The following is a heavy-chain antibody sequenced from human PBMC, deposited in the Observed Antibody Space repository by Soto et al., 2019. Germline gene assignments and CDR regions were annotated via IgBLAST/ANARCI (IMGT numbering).Heavy chain of an antibody. J-gene: IGHJ6*02. CDR1: GVTFSSYA. CDR2: IIPIFGTA. CDR3: ARVTVDGGNSQGYYYGMDV. Sequence: GASMKVSCKASGVTFSSYAISWVRQAPGQGLEWMGGIIPIFGTANYAPEFQGRVTITADESTSTAYMELSSLRSEDTAVYYCARVTVDGGNSQGYYYGMDVWGQGTTVTVSS. D-gene: IGHD2-21*02. V-gene: IGHV1-69*13.